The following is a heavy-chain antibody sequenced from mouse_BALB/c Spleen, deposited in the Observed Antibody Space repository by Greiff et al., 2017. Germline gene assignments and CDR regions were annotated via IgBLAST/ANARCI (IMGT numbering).Heavy chain of an antibody. CDR2: ISSGGST. J-gene: IGHJ4*01. Sequence: EVQLQESGGGLVKPGGSLKLSCAASGFTFSSYAMSWVRQTPEKRLEWVASISSGGSTYYPDSVKGRFTISRDNARNILYLQMSSLRSEDTAMYYCARGAVRRAMDYWGQGTSVTVSS. CDR3: ARGAVRRAMDY. V-gene: IGHV5-6-5*01. D-gene: IGHD2-14*01. CDR1: GFTFSSYA.